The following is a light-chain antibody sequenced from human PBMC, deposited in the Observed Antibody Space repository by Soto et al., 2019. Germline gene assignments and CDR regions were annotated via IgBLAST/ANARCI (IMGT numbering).Light chain of an antibody. V-gene: IGLV1-40*01. CDR3: QSYDSSLSGYV. Sequence: QLVLTQPHSVSGAPGQRVTISCTGSSSNIGAGYDVHWYQQLPGTAPKLLLYGNSNRPSGVPDRFSGSKSGTSASLAITGLQAEDEADYYCQSYDSSLSGYVFGTGTKLTVL. CDR2: GNS. CDR1: SSNIGAGYD. J-gene: IGLJ1*01.